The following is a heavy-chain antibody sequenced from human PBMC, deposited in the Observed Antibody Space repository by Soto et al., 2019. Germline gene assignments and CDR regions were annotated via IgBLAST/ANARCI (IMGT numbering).Heavy chain of an antibody. CDR2: FDSEDGDT. J-gene: IGHJ4*02. V-gene: IGHV1-24*01. D-gene: IGHD3-9*01. Sequence: ASVKVSCKVSGYTLTELSMHWVRQAPGKGLEWMGGFDSEDGDTNYAQKFQGRVTMTEDTSTNTAYMELSSLRSEDTAVYYCATVRDILTGPFDYWGQGTLVTVSS. CDR1: GYTLTELS. CDR3: ATVRDILTGPFDY.